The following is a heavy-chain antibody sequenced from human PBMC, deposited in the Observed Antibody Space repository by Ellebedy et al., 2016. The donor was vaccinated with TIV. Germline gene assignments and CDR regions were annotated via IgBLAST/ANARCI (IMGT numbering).Heavy chain of an antibody. Sequence: AASVKVSCKASGYTFTGYYMHWVRHAPGQGLEWMGIINPSGGSTSYAQKLQGRVTMTRDTSTSTVYMELSSLRSENTAVYYCARAGSLYGILFTLDYWGQGTLVTVSS. V-gene: IGHV1-46*04. J-gene: IGHJ4*02. CDR1: GYTFTGYY. CDR3: ARAGSLYGILFTLDY. D-gene: IGHD6-13*01. CDR2: INPSGGST.